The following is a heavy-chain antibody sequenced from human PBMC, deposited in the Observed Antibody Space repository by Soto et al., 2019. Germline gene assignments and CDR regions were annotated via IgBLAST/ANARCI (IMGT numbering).Heavy chain of an antibody. D-gene: IGHD3-3*01. CDR2: IYHSGST. Sequence: PSETLSLTCAVSGGSISSSNWWSWGRQPPGKGLEWIGEIYHSGSTNYNPSLKSRVTISVDKSKNQFSLKLSSVTAADTAVYYCATLLRFLEWRFDYWGQGTLVTVSS. CDR3: ATLLRFLEWRFDY. CDR1: GGSISSSNW. J-gene: IGHJ4*02. V-gene: IGHV4-4*02.